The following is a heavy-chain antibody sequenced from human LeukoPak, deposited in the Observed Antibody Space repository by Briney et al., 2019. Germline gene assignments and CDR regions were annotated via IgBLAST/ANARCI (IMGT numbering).Heavy chain of an antibody. CDR1: GFTFSSYG. CDR3: ARSRGYYDSSGYFFYYYGMDV. V-gene: IGHV3-33*01. J-gene: IGHJ6*02. CDR2: IWYDGSNK. Sequence: GGSLRLSCAASGFTFSSYGMHWVRQAPGKGLEWVAVIWYDGSNKYYADSVKGRFTISRDNSKNTLYLQMNSLRAEGTAVYYCARSRGYYDSSGYFFYYYGMDVWGQGTTVTVSS. D-gene: IGHD3-22*01.